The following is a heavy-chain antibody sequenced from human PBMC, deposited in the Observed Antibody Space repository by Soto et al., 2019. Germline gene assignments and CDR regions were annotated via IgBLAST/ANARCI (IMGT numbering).Heavy chain of an antibody. Sequence: QVQLVQSRAEVKKPGASVKVSCKASGYIFVNYGIAWVRQAPRQGLEWMGWISPYTGNTHSASKVQGRLTMTTDTSTSTAYMDLGSLTSDDTAVYYCVMVDNYVTPTPQDVWGQGTTVTVSS. CDR2: ISPYTGNT. J-gene: IGHJ6*02. D-gene: IGHD3-16*01. CDR1: GYIFVNYG. V-gene: IGHV1-18*01. CDR3: VMVDNYVTPTPQDV.